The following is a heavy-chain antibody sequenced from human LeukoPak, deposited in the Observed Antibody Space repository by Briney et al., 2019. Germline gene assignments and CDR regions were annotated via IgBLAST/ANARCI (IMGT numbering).Heavy chain of an antibody. CDR1: GASISSSSYY. D-gene: IGHD2-2*01. CDR3: ARTGYCSSTSCYEFDY. Sequence: PSETLSLTCTVSGASISSSSYYWGWIRQPPGKGLEWIGSMYYSGSTYYNPSLKSRVTISVDTSKNQFSLKLSSVTAADTAVYYCARTGYCSSTSCYEFDYWGQGTLVTVSS. V-gene: IGHV4-39*01. J-gene: IGHJ4*02. CDR2: MYYSGST.